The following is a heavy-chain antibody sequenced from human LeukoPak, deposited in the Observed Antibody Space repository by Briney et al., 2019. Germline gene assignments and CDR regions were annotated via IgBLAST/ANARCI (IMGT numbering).Heavy chain of an antibody. Sequence: SVKVSCKVSGYTLTELSMHWVRQAPGQGLEWTGGIIPIFGTANYAQKFQGRVTITADESTSTAYMELSSLRSEDTAVYYCARDLDSSDWGQGTLVTVSS. J-gene: IGHJ4*02. CDR2: IIPIFGTA. CDR1: GYTLTELS. D-gene: IGHD3-22*01. CDR3: ARDLDSSD. V-gene: IGHV1-69*13.